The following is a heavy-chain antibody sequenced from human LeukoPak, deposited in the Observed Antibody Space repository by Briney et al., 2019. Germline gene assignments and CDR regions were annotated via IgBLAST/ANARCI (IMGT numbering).Heavy chain of an antibody. CDR3: AELGITMIGGV. V-gene: IGHV3-23*01. J-gene: IGHJ6*04. CDR2: IRGSGDST. D-gene: IGHD3-10*02. CDR1: GFTFSSYG. Sequence: TGGSLRLSCAASGFTFSSYGMSWVRQAPGKGLEWVSAIRGSGDSTYYADSVKGRFTISRDNSKNTLYLQMNSLRAEDTAVYYCAELGITMIGGVWGKGTTVTISS.